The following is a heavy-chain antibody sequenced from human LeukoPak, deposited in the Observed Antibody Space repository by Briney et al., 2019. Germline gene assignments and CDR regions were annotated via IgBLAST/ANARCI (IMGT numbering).Heavy chain of an antibody. CDR1: GFTFSSYE. V-gene: IGHV3-48*03. CDR2: ISSSGTTI. J-gene: IGHJ4*02. Sequence: PGGSLRLSCAASGFTFSSYEMNWVRQAPGKGLEWGLYISSSGTTIYYADSVKGRFTISRDNAKTSLYLQMNSLRAEDTAVYYCAIGLFEEEQPYWGQGNLVTVSA. CDR3: AIGLFEEEQPY. D-gene: IGHD3-22*01.